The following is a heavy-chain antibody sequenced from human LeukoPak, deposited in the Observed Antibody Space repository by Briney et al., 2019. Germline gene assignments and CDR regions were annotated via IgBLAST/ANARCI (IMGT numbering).Heavy chain of an antibody. Sequence: GASVKVSCKASGGTSSSYAISWVRQAPGQGLEWMGGIIPIFGTANYAQEFQGRVTITADESTSTAYMELSSLRSEDTAVYYCARVGEHIVGEVWGQGTLVTVSS. V-gene: IGHV1-69*13. D-gene: IGHD2-21*01. J-gene: IGHJ4*02. CDR1: GGTSSSYA. CDR3: ARVGEHIVGEV. CDR2: IIPIFGTA.